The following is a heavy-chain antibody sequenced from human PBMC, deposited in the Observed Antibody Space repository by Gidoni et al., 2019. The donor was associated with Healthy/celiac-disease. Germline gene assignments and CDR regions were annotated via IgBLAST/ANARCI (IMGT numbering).Heavy chain of an antibody. CDR3: ARSVRPDY. CDR2: IYSGGST. D-gene: IGHD2-2*01. Sequence: EVQLVESGGGLVKPGGSLKLSCAASGFTVSSKYMTWVRQAPGKGLEWVSVIYSGGSTYYADSVKGRFTISRDNSKNTLYLQMNSLRAEDTAVYYCARSVRPDYWGQGTLVTVSS. V-gene: IGHV3-66*02. J-gene: IGHJ4*02. CDR1: GFTVSSKY.